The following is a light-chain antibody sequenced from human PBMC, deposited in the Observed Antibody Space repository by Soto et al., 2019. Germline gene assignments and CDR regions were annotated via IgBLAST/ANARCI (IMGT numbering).Light chain of an antibody. CDR2: SAY. CDR1: QRVISPY. CDR3: QQYGSSLTWT. V-gene: IGKV3-20*01. J-gene: IGKJ1*01. Sequence: EIVLTPSRRTPSLSPRETSTFSCRAMQRVISPYLAWYQQRPGQAPRLLIYSAYNRASGIPDRFSGSGSGTDFTLTISSLEPEDFPVYYCQQYGSSLTWTFGQGTKVDIK.